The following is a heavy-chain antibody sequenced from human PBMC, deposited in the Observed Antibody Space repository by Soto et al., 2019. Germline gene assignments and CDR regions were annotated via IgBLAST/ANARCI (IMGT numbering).Heavy chain of an antibody. V-gene: IGHV6-1*01. CDR1: GDSVSSNSAA. CDR3: ARDLAGTTHYYYYGMDV. CDR2: TYYRSKWYN. D-gene: IGHD1-1*01. Sequence: PSQTLSLTCAISGDSVSSNSAAWNWIRQSPSRGLEWLGRTYYRSKWYNDYAVSVKSRITINPDTSKNQFSLQLNSVTPEDTAVYYCARDLAGTTHYYYYGMDVWGQGTTVTVSS. J-gene: IGHJ6*02.